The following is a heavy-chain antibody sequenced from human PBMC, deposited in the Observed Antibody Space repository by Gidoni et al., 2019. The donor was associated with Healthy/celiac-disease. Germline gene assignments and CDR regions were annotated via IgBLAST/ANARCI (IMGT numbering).Heavy chain of an antibody. V-gene: IGHV3-21*01. D-gene: IGHD1-26*01. CDR3: AREAEVGATYYYYYYGMDV. CDR1: GFTFSSYS. CDR2: ISSSSSYI. Sequence: EVQLVESGGGLVKPGGSLRLSCAASGFTFSSYSMTWVRQAPGKGLEWVSSISSSSSYIYYADSVKGRFTISRDNAKNSLYLQMNSLRAEDTAVYYCAREAEVGATYYYYYYGMDVWGQGTTVTVSS. J-gene: IGHJ6*02.